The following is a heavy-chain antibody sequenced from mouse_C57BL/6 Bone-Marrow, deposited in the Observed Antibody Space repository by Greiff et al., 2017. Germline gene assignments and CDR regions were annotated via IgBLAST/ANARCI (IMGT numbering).Heavy chain of an antibody. Sequence: VQLQQSGAELVKPGASVKMSCKASGYTFTTYPIEWMQQTPGKSLEWIGNIHPENDDTKYNEKFKGKATLTVAKSSNTVYLELSRLPSDDSAVYYCARSSTFFYYFDYWGQGTTLTVSS. D-gene: IGHD5-1*01. J-gene: IGHJ2*01. CDR2: IHPENDDT. CDR1: GYTFTTYP. V-gene: IGHV1-47*01. CDR3: ARSSTFFYYFDY.